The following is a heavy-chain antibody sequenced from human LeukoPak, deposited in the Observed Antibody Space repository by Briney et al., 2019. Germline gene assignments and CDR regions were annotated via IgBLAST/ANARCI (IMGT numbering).Heavy chain of an antibody. V-gene: IGHV3-64*01. Sequence: PGGSLRLSCAASGFTFSSYAMHWVRQAPGKGLEYVSAISSNGGSTYYANSVKGRFTISRDNSKNTLYLQMGSLRAEDMAVYYCARSRDFWSGYPVNWGQGTLVTVSS. CDR2: ISSNGGST. CDR1: GFTFSSYA. J-gene: IGHJ4*02. D-gene: IGHD3-3*01. CDR3: ARSRDFWSGYPVN.